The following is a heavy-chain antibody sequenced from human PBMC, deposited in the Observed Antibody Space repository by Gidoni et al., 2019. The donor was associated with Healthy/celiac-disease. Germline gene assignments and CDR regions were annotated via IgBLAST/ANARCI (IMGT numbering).Heavy chain of an antibody. CDR1: GYTFTTYG. V-gene: IGHV1-18*01. J-gene: IGHJ4*02. D-gene: IGHD7-27*01. CDR3: ARDHRITGEPSFFDY. Sequence: QVQLVQSGAEVKKPGASVKVSCKASGYTFTTYGISGVRQAPGQGLEWMGWISAYNGNTNYAQKLQGRGTMTTDTSTSTAYMELRSLRSDDTAVYYCARDHRITGEPSFFDYWGQGTLVTVSS. CDR2: ISAYNGNT.